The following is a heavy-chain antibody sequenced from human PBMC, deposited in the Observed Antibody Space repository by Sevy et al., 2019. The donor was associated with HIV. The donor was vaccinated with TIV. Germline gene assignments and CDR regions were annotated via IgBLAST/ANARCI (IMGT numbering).Heavy chain of an antibody. CDR1: GYTFTSYG. CDR2: ISAYNGNT. D-gene: IGHD2-21*02. V-gene: IGHV1-18*01. Sequence: ASVKVSCKASGYTFTSYGISWVRQAPGQGLEWMGWISAYNGNTNYAQTLQGRVTMTTDTSTSTAYMEPRSLRSDDTAVYYCARDVVVVTAIRDYYYYGMDVWGQGTTVTVSS. CDR3: ARDVVVVTAIRDYYYYGMDV. J-gene: IGHJ6*02.